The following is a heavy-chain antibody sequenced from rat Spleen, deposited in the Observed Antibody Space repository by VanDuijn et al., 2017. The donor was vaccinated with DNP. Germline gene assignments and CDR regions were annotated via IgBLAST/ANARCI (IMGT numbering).Heavy chain of an antibody. CDR1: GFTISSNW. D-gene: IGHD1-3*01. Sequence: EVQLVETGGGLVQPGRSLKISCVASGFTISSNWMFWVRQAPGKGLEWIASIHTDDGNTYYPDSVKGRFTISRDSAENTVYLQMDSLRSEDTATYYCARGYHFDYWGQGVMVTVSS. CDR2: IHTDDGNT. V-gene: IGHV5-58*01. J-gene: IGHJ2*01. CDR3: ARGYHFDY.